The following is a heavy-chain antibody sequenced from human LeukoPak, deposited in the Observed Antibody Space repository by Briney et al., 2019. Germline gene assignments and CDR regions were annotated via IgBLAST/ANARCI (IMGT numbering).Heavy chain of an antibody. D-gene: IGHD4-17*01. V-gene: IGHV3-53*01. Sequence: GESLRLSCAASGFSVSNSYISWVRQAPGQGLEWVSVIYSTGITFYADSVEGRFTISRDNLKNTVYLQMSTLRAGDTAVYYCARASTVTNYAMDVWGQGTTVTVSS. CDR2: IYSTGIT. J-gene: IGHJ6*02. CDR1: GFSVSNSY. CDR3: ARASTVTNYAMDV.